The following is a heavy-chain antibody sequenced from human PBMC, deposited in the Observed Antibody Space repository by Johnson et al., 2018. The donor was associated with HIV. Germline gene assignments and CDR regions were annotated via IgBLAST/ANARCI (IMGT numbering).Heavy chain of an antibody. CDR1: GFTVSHNY. CDR3: ARDRDNWESGDAFDL. D-gene: IGHD1-1*01. V-gene: IGHV3-66*03. CDR2: IYSGGST. J-gene: IGHJ3*01. Sequence: VQLVESGGGLIQPGGSLRLSCAASGFTVSHNYMSWVRQAPGEGLEWVSVIYSGGSTYYTDSVRCRFTISRANSKNTLYLQMNSLRAEDTAVYYCARDRDNWESGDAFDLWGPGTMVTVSS.